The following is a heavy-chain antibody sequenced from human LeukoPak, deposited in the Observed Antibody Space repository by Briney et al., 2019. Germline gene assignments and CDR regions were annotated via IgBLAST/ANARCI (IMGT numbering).Heavy chain of an antibody. J-gene: IGHJ4*02. CDR2: IWYNGRNK. CDR1: GFTFSNYG. CDR3: ARTLESYDTTGYPDF. D-gene: IGHD3-22*01. V-gene: IGHV3-33*01. Sequence: GGSLRLSCAASGFTFSNYGMHWVRQAPGKGLEWVAVIWYNGRNKYCADSVKDRFTISRDNFENTLYLQMNSLRAEDTAVYYCARTLESYDTTGYPDFWGQGTLVTVSS.